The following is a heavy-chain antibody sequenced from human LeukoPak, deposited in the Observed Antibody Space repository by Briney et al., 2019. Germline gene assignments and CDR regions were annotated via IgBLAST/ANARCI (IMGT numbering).Heavy chain of an antibody. CDR3: ARGNSSEVPVY. D-gene: IGHD3-22*01. CDR2: INHSESNL. J-gene: IGHJ4*02. CDR1: GFTFSATF. V-gene: IGHV3-11*01. Sequence: PGQCLRLSWAASGFTFSATFTNLTRQPPGKGLGWLSYINHSESNLDYAETVRGRFTIPRDNANHSLYLQINSRRAEDTAVYYCARGNSSEVPVYWGGGALAADCS.